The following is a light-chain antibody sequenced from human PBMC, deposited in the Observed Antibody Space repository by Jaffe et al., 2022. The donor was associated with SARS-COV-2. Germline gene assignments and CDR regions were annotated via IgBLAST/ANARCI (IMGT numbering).Light chain of an antibody. CDR2: DVT. CDR1: SSDIGDYNY. J-gene: IGLJ2*01. CDR3: CSYAGSNTLV. V-gene: IGLV2-11*01. Sequence: QSALTQPRSVSGSPGQSVTISCTGTSSDIGDYNYVSWYQQHPGKAPELMIYDVTKRPSGVPDRFSGSKSGNTASMTISGLQAEDEADYYCCSYAGSNTLVFGGGTKLTVL.